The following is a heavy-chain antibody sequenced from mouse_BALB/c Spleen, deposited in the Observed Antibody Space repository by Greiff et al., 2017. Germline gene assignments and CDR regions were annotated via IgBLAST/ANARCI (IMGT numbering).Heavy chain of an antibody. V-gene: IGHV1-80*01. J-gene: IGHJ2*01. CDR2: IYPGDGDT. CDR1: GYAFSSYW. D-gene: IGHD4-1*01. Sequence: QVQLQQPGAELVRPGSSVKISCKASGYAFSSYWMNWVKQRPGQGLEWIGQIYPGDGDTNYNGKFKGKATLTADKSSSTAYMQLSSLTSEDSAVYFCARVKVGLYFDYWGQGTTLTVSS. CDR3: ARVKVGLYFDY.